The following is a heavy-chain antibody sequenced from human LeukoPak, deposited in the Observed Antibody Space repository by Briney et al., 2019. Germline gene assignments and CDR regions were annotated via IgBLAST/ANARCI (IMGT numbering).Heavy chain of an antibody. D-gene: IGHD2-2*01. V-gene: IGHV4-34*01. J-gene: IGHJ6*02. Sequence: SETLSLTCAVYGGSFSGYYWSWIRQPPGKGLEWIGEINHSGSTNYNPSLKSRVTISADTSKNQFSLKLSSVTAADTAVYYCARYRGTSLYYYYYGMDVWGQGTTVTVSS. CDR3: ARYRGTSLYYYYYGMDV. CDR2: INHSGST. CDR1: GGSFSGYY.